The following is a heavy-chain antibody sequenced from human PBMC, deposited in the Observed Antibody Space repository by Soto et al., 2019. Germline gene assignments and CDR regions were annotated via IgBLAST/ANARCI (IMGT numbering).Heavy chain of an antibody. CDR3: ARARLTSFFVGDTPAGTWFDP. J-gene: IGHJ5*02. CDR2: INAGNGDT. V-gene: IGHV1-3*01. D-gene: IGHD2-21*01. Sequence: ASVKVSCKTSGYSFTNYALHWVSQAPGQGLEWMGWINAGNGDTIYSQKFQGRVTLTRDTSATTAYMELSSLRSEDTAVSYCARARLTSFFVGDTPAGTWFDPWCQRIPLTVSS. CDR1: GYSFTNYA.